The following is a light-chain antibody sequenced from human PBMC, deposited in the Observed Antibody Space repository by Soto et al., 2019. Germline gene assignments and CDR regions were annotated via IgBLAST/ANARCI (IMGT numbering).Light chain of an antibody. CDR2: GTS. J-gene: IGKJ1*01. CDR1: QSVPSTY. V-gene: IGKV3-20*01. Sequence: IVVTQSPATLSVSPWERATLSCRASQSVPSTYFAWYQQKAGQPPRLLISGTSNRATGVPDRCSGSGSGTDFTLTISRREPGDFAVYFCQQFGNSPWTFGQGTKVDIK. CDR3: QQFGNSPWT.